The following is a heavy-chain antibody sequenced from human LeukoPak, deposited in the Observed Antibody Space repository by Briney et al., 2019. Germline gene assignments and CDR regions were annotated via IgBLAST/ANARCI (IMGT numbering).Heavy chain of an antibody. D-gene: IGHD2-2*01. Sequence: PSETLSLTCTVSGGSISSSSYYWGWIRQPPGKGLEWIGSIYYSGSTYYNPSLKSRVTISVDTSKNQFSLKLSSVTAADTAVYYCASHGYCSSTSCQTFDYWGQGTLVIVSS. CDR3: ASHGYCSSTSCQTFDY. J-gene: IGHJ4*02. V-gene: IGHV4-39*01. CDR1: GGSISSSSYY. CDR2: IYYSGST.